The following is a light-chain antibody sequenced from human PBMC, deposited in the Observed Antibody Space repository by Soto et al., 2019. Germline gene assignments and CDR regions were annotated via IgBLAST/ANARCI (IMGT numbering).Light chain of an antibody. Sequence: QSALTQPASVSGSPGQSITISCTGTSTDIGGYNYVSWYQQHPGQAPKLMIYGVTNRPSGVSNRFSGSKSGNTASLTISGLQTEDEADYYCQSYDRSLSGWVFGGGTKVTVL. CDR1: STDIGGYNY. V-gene: IGLV2-14*01. CDR2: GVT. J-gene: IGLJ3*02. CDR3: QSYDRSLSGWV.